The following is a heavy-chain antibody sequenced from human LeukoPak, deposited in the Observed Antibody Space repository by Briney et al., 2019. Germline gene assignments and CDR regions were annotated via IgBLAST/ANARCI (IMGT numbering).Heavy chain of an antibody. D-gene: IGHD6-19*01. CDR1: GGSISSYY. Sequence: SETLSLTCTVSGGSISSYYWSWIRQPPGKGLEWIGYIYYSGSTNYNPPLKSRVTISVDTSKNQFSLKLSSVTAADTAVYYCARDDRIAVAGSNYYYYYGMDVWGQGTTVTVSS. V-gene: IGHV4-59*01. CDR2: IYYSGST. CDR3: ARDDRIAVAGSNYYYYYGMDV. J-gene: IGHJ6*02.